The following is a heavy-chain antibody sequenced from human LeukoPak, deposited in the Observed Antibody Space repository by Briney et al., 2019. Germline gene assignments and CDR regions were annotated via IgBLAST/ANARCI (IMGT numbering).Heavy chain of an antibody. J-gene: IGHJ2*01. CDR2: ISGSGGRT. D-gene: IGHD3-3*01. CDR1: GFTFSAYA. Sequence: GGSLRLSCTASGFTFSAYAMMWVRQAPGKGPEWVSTISGSGGRTYYADSVRGRFTISRDNSKNTLYVQMSSLRDDDTAVYYCAKGSSYDFWSGPDWYFDLWGRGTLVTVSS. V-gene: IGHV3-23*01. CDR3: AKGSSYDFWSGPDWYFDL.